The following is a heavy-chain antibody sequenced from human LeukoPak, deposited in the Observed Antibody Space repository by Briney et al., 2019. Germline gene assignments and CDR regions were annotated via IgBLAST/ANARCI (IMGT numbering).Heavy chain of an antibody. V-gene: IGHV4-61*01. Sequence: PSETLSLTCTVSGGSVSSGSYYWSWIRQPPGKGLEWIGYIYYSGSTNYNPSLKSRVTISVDTSKNQFSLKLSSVTAADTAVYYCAREDRGYSYGTGWFDPWGQGTLVTVSS. CDR3: AREDRGYSYGTGWFDP. CDR1: GGSVSSGSYY. J-gene: IGHJ5*02. CDR2: IYYSGST. D-gene: IGHD5-18*01.